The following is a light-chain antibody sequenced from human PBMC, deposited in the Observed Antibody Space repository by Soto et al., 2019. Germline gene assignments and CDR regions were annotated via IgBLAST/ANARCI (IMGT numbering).Light chain of an antibody. J-gene: IGKJ2*01. CDR2: AAS. CDR3: QQSYSTPGWT. V-gene: IGKV1-39*01. CDR1: QSISSY. Sequence: DIQMTQSPSSLSASVGDRVTITCRASQSISSYLNWYQQKPGKDPKLLIYAASSLQSGVPSRFSGSGSGTDFTLTISSLQPEDFATYYCQQSYSTPGWTFGQGTKLEIK.